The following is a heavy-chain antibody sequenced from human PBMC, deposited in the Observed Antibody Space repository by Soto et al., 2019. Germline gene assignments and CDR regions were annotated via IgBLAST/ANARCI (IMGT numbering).Heavy chain of an antibody. J-gene: IGHJ6*02. Sequence: PGGSLRLSCAASGFTFSSYAMHWVLQAPGKGLEWVAVISYDGSNKYYADSVKGRFTISRDNSKNTLYLQMNSLRAEDTAVYYCARDLTIFGVVTTRKGMDVWGQGTTVTVSS. CDR1: GFTFSSYA. CDR3: ARDLTIFGVVTTRKGMDV. CDR2: ISYDGSNK. D-gene: IGHD3-3*01. V-gene: IGHV3-30-3*01.